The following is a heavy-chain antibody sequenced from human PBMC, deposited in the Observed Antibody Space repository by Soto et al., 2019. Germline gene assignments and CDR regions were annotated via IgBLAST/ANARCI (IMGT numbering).Heavy chain of an antibody. D-gene: IGHD2-15*01. V-gene: IGHV4-59*01. CDR2: IYYSGST. CDR3: ARGGNRYYFDY. J-gene: IGHJ4*02. CDR1: GGSISSYY. Sequence: SETLSLTCTVSGGSISSYYWSWIRQPPGKGLEWIGYIYYSGSTNYNPSLKSRVTISVDTSKNQFSLKLSSVTAADTAVYYCARGGNRYYFDYWGQGTLVTVSS.